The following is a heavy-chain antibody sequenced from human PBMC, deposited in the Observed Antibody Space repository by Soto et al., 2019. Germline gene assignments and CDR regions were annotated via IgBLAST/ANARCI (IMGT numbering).Heavy chain of an antibody. CDR2: ISGSGGST. CDR1: GFTFSSYA. J-gene: IGHJ3*02. D-gene: IGHD3-9*01. Sequence: EVQLLESGGGLVQPGGSLRLSCAASGFTFSSYAMSWVRQAPGKGLEWVAGISGSGGSTYYADSVRGRFTISRDKSKNTLYLQMNSLRAEDTDVYYCARDLHYDILTVHDAFDIWGQGTMVTVSS. V-gene: IGHV3-23*01. CDR3: ARDLHYDILTVHDAFDI.